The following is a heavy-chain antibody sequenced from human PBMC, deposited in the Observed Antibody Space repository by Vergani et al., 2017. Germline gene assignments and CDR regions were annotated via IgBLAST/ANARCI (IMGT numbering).Heavy chain of an antibody. Sequence: QVQLVQSGAAVKKPGASVKVSCKASGYTFTDYYMHWVRQAPGQGLEWMGLINPHNGVTNYAQKFQGRVTMTRDTSISTASMELNRLRSDDTAVYYCARVAFTALALVSFDYWGQGTLVTVSS. J-gene: IGHJ4*02. CDR1: GYTFTDYY. CDR2: INPHNGVT. D-gene: IGHD5-18*01. CDR3: ARVAFTALALVSFDY. V-gene: IGHV1-2*02.